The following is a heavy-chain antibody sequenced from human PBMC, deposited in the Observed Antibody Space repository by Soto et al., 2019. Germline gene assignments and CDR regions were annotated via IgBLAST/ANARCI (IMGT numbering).Heavy chain of an antibody. J-gene: IGHJ6*03. CDR1: GFTFSSYS. CDR3: ARDFYRYWSGGSYVHYYMDV. V-gene: IGHV3-48*01. Sequence: GGSLRLSCAASGFTFSSYSMNWVRQAPGKGLEWVSYISSSSSTIYYADSVKGRFTISRDNAKNSLYLQMNSLRAEDTAVYYYARDFYRYWSGGSYVHYYMDVWGKGTKVNVS. CDR2: ISSSSSTI. D-gene: IGHD2-15*01.